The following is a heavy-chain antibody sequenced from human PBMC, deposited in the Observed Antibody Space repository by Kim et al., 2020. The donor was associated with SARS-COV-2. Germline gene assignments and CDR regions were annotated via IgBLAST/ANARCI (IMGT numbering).Heavy chain of an antibody. CDR3: ARRAGVGGYYPFDY. J-gene: IGHJ4*02. V-gene: IGHV4-31*02. D-gene: IGHD3-10*01. Sequence: PSLKSRIVIAVDTSKNQFSLKLSSLTAAATAVYDCARRAGVGGYYPFDYWGQGALVTVSS.